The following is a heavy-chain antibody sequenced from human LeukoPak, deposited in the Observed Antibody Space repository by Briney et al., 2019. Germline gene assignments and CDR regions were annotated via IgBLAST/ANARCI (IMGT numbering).Heavy chain of an antibody. Sequence: PSETLSLTCTVSGGSISSHYWSWIRQPPGKGLEWIGYIYYSGSTNYNPSLKSRVTISVDTSKNQFSLKLSSVTAADTAVYYCARGDYNYYYMDVWGKGTTVTVSS. J-gene: IGHJ6*03. CDR1: GGSISSHY. V-gene: IGHV4-59*11. CDR2: IYYSGST. CDR3: ARGDYNYYYMDV.